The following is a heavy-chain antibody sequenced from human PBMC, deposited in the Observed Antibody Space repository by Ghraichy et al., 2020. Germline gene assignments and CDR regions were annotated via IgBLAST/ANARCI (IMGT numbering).Heavy chain of an antibody. V-gene: IGHV3-23*01. D-gene: IGHD6-19*01. CDR3: AKDEDSSGSYDY. J-gene: IGHJ4*02. Sequence: GGSLRLSCAASGFTFSSYAMSWVRQTPGKGLEWVSAISGSGGSTYYADSVKGRFTISRDNSKNTLYLQMNSLRAEDTAVYYCAKDEDSSGSYDYWGQGTLVTVSS. CDR2: ISGSGGST. CDR1: GFTFSSYA.